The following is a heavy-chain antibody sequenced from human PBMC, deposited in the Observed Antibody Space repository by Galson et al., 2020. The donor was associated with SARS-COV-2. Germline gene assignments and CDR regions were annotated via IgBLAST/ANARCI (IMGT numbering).Heavy chain of an antibody. J-gene: IGHJ5*02. V-gene: IGHV4-34*01. CDR2: INHRGST. CDR3: ATRTTVTTGVRWFDP. D-gene: IGHD4-17*01. Sequence: SETLSLTCAVYGGSFSDYYWSWIRQPPGKGLEWIGEINHRGSTNYNPSLKSRVTISVDTSKNQFSLKLSSVTAADTTVYYCATRTTVTTGVRWFDPWGQGTLVTVSS. CDR1: GGSFSDYY.